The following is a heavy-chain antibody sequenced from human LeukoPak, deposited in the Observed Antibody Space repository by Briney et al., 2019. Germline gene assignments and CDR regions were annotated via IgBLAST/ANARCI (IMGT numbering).Heavy chain of an antibody. CDR2: IYHSGST. V-gene: IGHV4-34*01. CDR3: ARRYSGYDHVDY. J-gene: IGHJ4*02. Sequence: PSETLSLTCAVYGGSFSDYYWSWIRQPPGKGLEWIGSIYHSGSTYYNPSLKSRVTISADTSKNQFSLKLSSVTAADTAMYYCARRYSGYDHVDYWGQGTLITVSS. CDR1: GGSFSDYY. D-gene: IGHD5-12*01.